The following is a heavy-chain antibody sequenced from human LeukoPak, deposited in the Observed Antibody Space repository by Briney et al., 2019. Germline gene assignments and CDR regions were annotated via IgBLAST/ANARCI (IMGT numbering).Heavy chain of an antibody. J-gene: IGHJ5*01. CDR2: ISGGSTST. CDR3: AKGPSEGWFGWFKS. V-gene: IGHV3-23*01. Sequence: GGSLRLSCAATGFTFSTYAMSWVRQAPGKGLEWVSGISGGSTSTYYADSVKGRFTIARDTSKNTLFLQMNSLRAEDTAIYYCAKGPSEGWFGWFKSWGQGTLVTVSS. CDR1: GFTFSTYA. D-gene: IGHD3-10*01.